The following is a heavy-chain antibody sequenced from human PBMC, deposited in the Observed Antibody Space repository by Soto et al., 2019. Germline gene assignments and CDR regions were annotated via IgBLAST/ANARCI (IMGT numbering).Heavy chain of an antibody. D-gene: IGHD1-26*01. CDR1: GSTHTIYF. V-gene: IGHV1-2*02. J-gene: IGHJ4*02. CDR3: ARGGSYYAH. CDR2: ITSVSGGT. Sequence: QVQLVQSGAEVKQPGASVRVSCKASGSTHTIYFIHWLRQAPGQGLEWMGWITSVSGGTNYAHKFQGRVTMTRDTSTPTTFMELSGLRSDYTAVYYCARGGSYYAHWGQGTLVTVSS.